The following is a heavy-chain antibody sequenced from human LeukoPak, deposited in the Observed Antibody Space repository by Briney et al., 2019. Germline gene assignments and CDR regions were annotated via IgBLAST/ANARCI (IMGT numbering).Heavy chain of an antibody. J-gene: IGHJ3*02. D-gene: IGHD1-26*01. V-gene: IGHV3-9*01. CDR3: AKDGGSYPYDAFDI. CDR2: ISWNSGSI. CDR1: GFTFDDYA. Sequence: GGSLRLSCAASGFTFDDYAMHWVRQAPGKGLEWVSGISWNSGSIGYADSVKGRFTISRDNAKDSLYLQMNSLRAEDTALYYCAKDGGSYPYDAFDIWGQGTMVTVSS.